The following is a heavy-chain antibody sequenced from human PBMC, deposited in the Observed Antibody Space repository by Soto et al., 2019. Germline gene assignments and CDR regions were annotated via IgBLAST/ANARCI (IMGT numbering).Heavy chain of an antibody. CDR1: GFTFSSYW. D-gene: IGHD6-13*01. V-gene: IGHV3-7*01. CDR2: IAHDGRDK. J-gene: IGHJ4*02. Sequence: GGSLRLSCAASGFTFSSYWMRWVRQAPGKGLEWVANIAHDGRDKYHVDSVKGRLTISRDNAKNTLYLQMDSLRTEDTAVYYCAKDLAVGAAGYHFDHWGQGTLVTVSS. CDR3: AKDLAVGAAGYHFDH.